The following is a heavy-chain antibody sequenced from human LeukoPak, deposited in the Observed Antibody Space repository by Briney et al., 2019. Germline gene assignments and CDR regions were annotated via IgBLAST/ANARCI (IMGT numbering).Heavy chain of an antibody. Sequence: GGSLRLSCAASGFTFSSYWMSWVRQAPGKGLEWVANIKQDGSEKYYVDSVKGRFTISRDNAKNSLYLQMNSLRAEDTAAYYCARSLRVRPQSGWGQGTLVTVSS. J-gene: IGHJ4*02. CDR2: IKQDGSEK. D-gene: IGHD4-23*01. CDR1: GFTFSSYW. V-gene: IGHV3-7*01. CDR3: ARSLRVRPQSG.